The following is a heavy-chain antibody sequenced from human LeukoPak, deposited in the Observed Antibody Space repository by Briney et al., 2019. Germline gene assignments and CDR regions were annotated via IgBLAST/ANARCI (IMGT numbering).Heavy chain of an antibody. V-gene: IGHV4-34*01. CDR1: GGSFSGYY. Sequence: SETLSLTCAVYGGSFSGYYWSWIRQPPGKGLEWIGEINHSGSTNYNPSLKSRVTKSVDTSKNQFSLKLSSVTAADTAVYYCARRKGYCSSTSCYLGFDYWGQGTLVTVSS. CDR2: INHSGST. CDR3: ARRKGYCSSTSCYLGFDY. J-gene: IGHJ4*02. D-gene: IGHD2-2*01.